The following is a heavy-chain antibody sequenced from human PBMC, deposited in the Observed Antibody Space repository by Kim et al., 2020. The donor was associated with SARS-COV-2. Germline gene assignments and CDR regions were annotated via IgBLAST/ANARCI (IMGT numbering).Heavy chain of an antibody. CDR2: ISGGGGST. Sequence: GGSLRLSCAASGFTFNNYAMSWVRQAPGKGLEWVSAISGGGGSTYYADSVKGRFTISRDNSKNTLYLQMNSLRAEDTAVYYCAKGSGSGSYLAYYFDCWGQGTLVTVSS. V-gene: IGHV3-23*01. CDR1: GFTFNNYA. CDR3: AKGSGSGSYLAYYFDC. D-gene: IGHD3-10*01. J-gene: IGHJ4*02.